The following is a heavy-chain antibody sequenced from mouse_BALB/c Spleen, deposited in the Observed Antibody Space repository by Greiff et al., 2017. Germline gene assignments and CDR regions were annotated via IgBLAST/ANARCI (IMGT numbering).Heavy chain of an antibody. D-gene: IGHD3-1*01. CDR2: IWAGGRT. CDR3: ARATAGRGYAIDY. J-gene: IGHJ4*01. V-gene: IGHV2-9*02. Sequence: QVQLKQSGPGLVAPSQSLSITCTVSGFSLASYGVHWVRQPPGRGLEWLGVIWAGGRTNYNSALMSRLSISKDNSKSQVFLKMNSLQTDDTAMYYWARATAGRGYAIDYRGQGTSVTVSS. CDR1: GFSLASYG.